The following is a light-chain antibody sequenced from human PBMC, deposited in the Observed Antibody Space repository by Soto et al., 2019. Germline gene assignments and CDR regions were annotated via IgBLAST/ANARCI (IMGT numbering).Light chain of an antibody. CDR2: EVN. V-gene: IGLV2-14*01. J-gene: IGLJ1*01. Sequence: QSALTQPASVSGSPGQSITISCTGTSSDVGAYNYVSWYQHHPGKATKLIIYEVNKRPSEVSNRFSGSKSGNTASLTISGLQPEDEAYYYCNSYTNRYTFVLGTGTKLTVL. CDR1: SSDVGAYNY. CDR3: NSYTNRYTFV.